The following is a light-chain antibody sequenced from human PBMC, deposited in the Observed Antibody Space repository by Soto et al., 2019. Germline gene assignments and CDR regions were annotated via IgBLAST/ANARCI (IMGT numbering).Light chain of an antibody. V-gene: IGLV2-11*01. CDR3: CSYAGTSVLL. CDR1: SSDVGAFNF. J-gene: IGLJ2*01. CDR2: DVT. Sequence: QSVLTQPRSVSGSPGQSVTISCTGTSSDVGAFNFVSWYRHHPDRAPKLMISDVTKRPSGVPDRFSGSKSGNTASLTISGLQAEDEADYYCCSYAGTSVLLFGGGTKLTVL.